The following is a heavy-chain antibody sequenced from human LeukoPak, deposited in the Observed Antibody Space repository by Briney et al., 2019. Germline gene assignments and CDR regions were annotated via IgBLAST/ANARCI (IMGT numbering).Heavy chain of an antibody. CDR1: GGTFSGYY. J-gene: IGHJ4*02. CDR2: INHSGST. Sequence: SETLSLTCAVYGGTFSGYYWSWIRQPPGKGLEWIGEINHSGSTNYNPSLKSRVTISVDTSKNQFSLKVSSVTAADTALYYCARCSGSSCYSGLGYWGQGTLVTVSS. V-gene: IGHV4-34*01. D-gene: IGHD2-15*01. CDR3: ARCSGSSCYSGLGY.